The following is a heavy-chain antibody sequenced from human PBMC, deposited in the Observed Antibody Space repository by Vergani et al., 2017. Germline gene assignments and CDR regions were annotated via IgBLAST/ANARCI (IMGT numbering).Heavy chain of an antibody. J-gene: IGHJ6*03. CDR2: ISSNGGST. CDR3: ARDFLTRVTTLDYYYMGV. Sequence: EVQLVESGGGLVQPGGSLRLSCAASGFTFSSYAMHWVRQAPGKGLEYVSAISSNGGSTYYADSVKGRFTISRDNSKNTLYLEMNALRAEDTAVYYCARDFLTRVTTLDYYYMGVWGKGTTVTVSS. V-gene: IGHV3-64*07. D-gene: IGHD1-1*01. CDR1: GFTFSSYA.